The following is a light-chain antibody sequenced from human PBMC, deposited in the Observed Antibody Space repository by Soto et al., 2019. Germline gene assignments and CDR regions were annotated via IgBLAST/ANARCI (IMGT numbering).Light chain of an antibody. Sequence: DIQMTQSPSSLSASVGDRATITCRASQSIGSHLNWYQQERGKAPKLLIFAASTLQSGVTSRFSGSGSGTGLSLTIRSVQPEEFAAYLCQQGYSIPRTFGQGTKVEVK. V-gene: IGKV1-39*01. J-gene: IGKJ1*01. CDR2: AAS. CDR1: QSIGSH. CDR3: QQGYSIPRT.